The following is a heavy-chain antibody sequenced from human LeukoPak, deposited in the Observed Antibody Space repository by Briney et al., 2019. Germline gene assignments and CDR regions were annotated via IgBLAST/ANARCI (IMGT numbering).Heavy chain of an antibody. CDR3: ARKRGSGSPYDY. D-gene: IGHD3-10*01. Sequence: SETLPLTCGVYGGSFSGYYWSWIRQPPGKGLEWIGEINHSGSTNYNPSLKSRVTISVDTSKNQFSLKLSSVTAADTAVYYCARKRGSGSPYDYWGQGTLVTVSS. CDR2: INHSGST. J-gene: IGHJ4*02. V-gene: IGHV4-34*01. CDR1: GGSFSGYY.